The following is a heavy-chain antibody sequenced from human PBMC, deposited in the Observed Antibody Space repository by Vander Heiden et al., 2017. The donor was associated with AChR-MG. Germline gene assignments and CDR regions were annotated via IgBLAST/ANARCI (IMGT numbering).Heavy chain of an antibody. V-gene: IGHV3-30*03. CDR2: ISYDGSKK. Sequence: QVQLVESGGGVVQPGRSLRLSCAASGLIFSSYARHWVRQAPGKGLEWVAVISYDGSKKYYVDSVKGRFTISRDNSKSTLYLQMNSLRAEDTAVYYCAFRGVRFLEWSSLDYWGQGTLATVSS. D-gene: IGHD3-3*01. J-gene: IGHJ4*02. CDR1: GLIFSSYA. CDR3: AFRGVRFLEWSSLDY.